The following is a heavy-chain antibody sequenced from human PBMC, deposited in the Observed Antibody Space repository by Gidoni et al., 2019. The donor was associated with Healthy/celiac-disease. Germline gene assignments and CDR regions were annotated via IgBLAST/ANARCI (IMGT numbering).Heavy chain of an antibody. Sequence: EVQLVESGGGLVQPGGSLRLSCAASGFTFSSYWMSWVRQAPGKGLEWVANIKQDGSEKYYVDSVKGRFTISRDNAKNSLYLQMNSLRAEDTAVYYCARAIGASEGYSYEWRYYYGMDVWGQGTTVTVSS. J-gene: IGHJ6*02. CDR3: ARAIGASEGYSYEWRYYYGMDV. CDR1: GFTFSSYW. V-gene: IGHV3-7*03. CDR2: IKQDGSEK. D-gene: IGHD5-18*01.